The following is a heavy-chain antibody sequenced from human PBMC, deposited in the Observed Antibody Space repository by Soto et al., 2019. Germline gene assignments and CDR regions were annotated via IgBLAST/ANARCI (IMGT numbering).Heavy chain of an antibody. D-gene: IGHD3-22*01. CDR2: ITATGDRK. CDR1: GFRFSSYS. V-gene: IGHV3-23*01. J-gene: IGHJ4*02. Sequence: VGSLRLSCADSGFRFSSYSMSWVRQTPGKGLEWVAAITATGDRKYYADSVTGRFTISRDNSKKTHYLQMTSLRAEDTAMYYCATMNGYFEYWRQGTPLTVSS. CDR3: ATMNGYFEY.